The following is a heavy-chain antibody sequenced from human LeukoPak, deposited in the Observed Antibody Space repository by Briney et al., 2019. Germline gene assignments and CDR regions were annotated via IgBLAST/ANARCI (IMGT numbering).Heavy chain of an antibody. J-gene: IGHJ4*02. CDR2: INPNSGGT. V-gene: IGHV1-2*02. Sequence: ASVKVSCKASGYTFTGYYMHWVRQAPGQGLEWMGWINPNSGGTNYAQKFQGRVTVTRDTSISTAYMELSRLRSDDTAVYYCAREVVPAAMIDYWGQGTLVTVSS. D-gene: IGHD2-2*01. CDR3: AREVVPAAMIDY. CDR1: GYTFTGYY.